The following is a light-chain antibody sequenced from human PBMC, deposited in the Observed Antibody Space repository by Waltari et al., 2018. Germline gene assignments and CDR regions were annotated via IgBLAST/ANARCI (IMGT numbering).Light chain of an antibody. CDR2: GTS. Sequence: QSVLTQPPSVSGAPGQRVTISCTGSSSNIGAGYDVHWYQQLPGTAPNLLIYGTSTRPPGVPDRFSGSKSGTSASLAITGLQAEDEADYYCQSYDSSLSGPVVFGGGTKLTVL. V-gene: IGLV1-40*01. J-gene: IGLJ2*01. CDR1: SSNIGAGYD. CDR3: QSYDSSLSGPVV.